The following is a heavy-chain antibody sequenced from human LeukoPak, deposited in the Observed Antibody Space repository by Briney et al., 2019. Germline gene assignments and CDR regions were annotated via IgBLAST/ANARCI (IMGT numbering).Heavy chain of an antibody. CDR1: GGTFSSYA. Sequence: SVKVSCKASGGTFSSYAISLVRQAPGQGLEWMGGIIPIFGTANYAQKFQGRVTITADESTSTAYMELSSLRSEDTAVYYCARDQGLLVPNYYFDYWGQGTLVTVSS. CDR3: ARDQGLLVPNYYFDY. V-gene: IGHV1-69*01. CDR2: IIPIFGTA. J-gene: IGHJ4*02. D-gene: IGHD6-6*01.